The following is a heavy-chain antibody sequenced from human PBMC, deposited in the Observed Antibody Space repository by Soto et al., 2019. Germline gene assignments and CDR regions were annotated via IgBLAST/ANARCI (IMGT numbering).Heavy chain of an antibody. CDR2: IKSKTDGGTT. CDR1: GFTFTNAW. J-gene: IGHJ4*01. V-gene: IGHV3-15*07. CDR3: TTDSYSTIIIVRFAY. D-gene: IGHD3-22*01. Sequence: LRLSCAASGFTFTNAWINWVRQAPGKGLEWVGRIKSKTDGGTTDYAEPVKGRFAISRDDSNNMVYLQMNSLKIEDTAVYYCTTDSYSTIIIVRFAYWGHGTLVTV.